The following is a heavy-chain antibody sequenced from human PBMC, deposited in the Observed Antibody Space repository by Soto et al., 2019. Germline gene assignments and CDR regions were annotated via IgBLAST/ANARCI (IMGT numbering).Heavy chain of an antibody. CDR3: ARERGAYYYYYGMDV. CDR2: MNPNSGNT. Sequence: ASVKVSCKASGYTFTSYDMNWVRQATGQGLEWMGWMNPNSGNTGYAQKFQGRVTMTRNTSISTAYMELSSLGSEDTAVYYCARERGAYYYYYGMDVWGQGTTVTVSS. J-gene: IGHJ6*02. V-gene: IGHV1-8*01. CDR1: GYTFTSYD. D-gene: IGHD1-1*01.